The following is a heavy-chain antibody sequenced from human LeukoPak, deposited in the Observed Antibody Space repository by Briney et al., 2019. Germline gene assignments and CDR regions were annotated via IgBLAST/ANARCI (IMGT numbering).Heavy chain of an antibody. CDR3: ASSLAAAGSFDY. J-gene: IGHJ4*02. Sequence: GGSLRLSCAASGFTVSSDYMSWVRQAPGNGLEAFSVIYSGGSTYYADSVKGRFTISRDNSKNTLYLQMNSLRAEDTAVYYCASSLAAAGSFDYWGQGTLVTVSS. CDR2: IYSGGST. D-gene: IGHD6-13*01. V-gene: IGHV3-66*01. CDR1: GFTVSSDY.